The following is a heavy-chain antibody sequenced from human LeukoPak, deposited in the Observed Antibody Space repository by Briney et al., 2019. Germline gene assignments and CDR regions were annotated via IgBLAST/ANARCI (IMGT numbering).Heavy chain of an antibody. V-gene: IGHV3-23*01. J-gene: IGHJ4*02. CDR2: ISGSGGST. CDR1: GFTFSSYA. D-gene: IGHD3-10*01. Sequence: GGSLRLSCAASGFTFSSYAKSWVRQAPGKGLEWVSAISGSGGSTYYADSVKGRFTISRDNSKNTLYLQMNSLRAEDTAVYYCAKDPPLWFGEPYFDYWGQGTLVTVSS. CDR3: AKDPPLWFGEPYFDY.